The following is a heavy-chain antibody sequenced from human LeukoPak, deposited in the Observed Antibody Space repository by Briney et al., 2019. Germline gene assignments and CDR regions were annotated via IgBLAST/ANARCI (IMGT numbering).Heavy chain of an antibody. CDR2: NYYSGST. V-gene: IGHV4-59*01. CDR1: GGSISTYY. J-gene: IGHJ4*02. CDR3: ARGATSLSYFDS. Sequence: SETLSLTRTVSGGSISTYYWSWIRQPPGKGLEWIGYNYYSGSTNYNPPLKSRVTISVDTSTTQFSLKLSSVTAADTAVYYCARGATSLSYFDSRGQGTLVTVSS. D-gene: IGHD2/OR15-2a*01.